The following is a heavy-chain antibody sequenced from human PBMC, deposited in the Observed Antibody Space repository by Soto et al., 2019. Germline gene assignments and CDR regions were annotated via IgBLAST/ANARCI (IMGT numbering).Heavy chain of an antibody. CDR3: ATLDRSNSWSGFDY. V-gene: IGHV5-51*01. J-gene: IGHJ4*02. D-gene: IGHD6-19*01. CDR2: IYAVDSDT. CDR1: GNSFSNNW. Sequence: LGESLKISCKGPGNSFSNNWIGWVRQKPGKGLEWMGIIYAVDSDTKYSPSFQGQVTISADKSISTAYLQWSSLEASDTAMYYCATLDRSNSWSGFDYWGQGTLVTVSS.